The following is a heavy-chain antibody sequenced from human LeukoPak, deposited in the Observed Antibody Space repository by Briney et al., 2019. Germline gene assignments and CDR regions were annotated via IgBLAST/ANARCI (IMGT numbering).Heavy chain of an antibody. CDR3: VREGPRGLAFDI. CDR1: GFTFRSHD. CDR2: ISGSGGST. V-gene: IGHV3-23*01. D-gene: IGHD3/OR15-3a*01. J-gene: IGHJ3*02. Sequence: SGGSLRPSCAASGFTFRSHDMRWVRQAPGKGLEWVSGISGSGGSTFYADSVKGRFTISRDNSKNTLYLQMNGLRVEDTAVYYCVREGPRGLAFDIWGQGTMVTVSS.